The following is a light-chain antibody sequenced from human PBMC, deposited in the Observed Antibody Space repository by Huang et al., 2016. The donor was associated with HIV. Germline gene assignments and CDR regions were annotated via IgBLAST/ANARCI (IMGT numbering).Light chain of an antibody. CDR2: GAS. J-gene: IGKJ2*03. V-gene: IGKV3-15*01. CDR3: QHYNNWPPYS. CDR1: QSISSN. Sequence: EIVMTQSPDTLSVSPGERATLSCRASQSISSNLAWYKQQPGQAPRRLIYGASTRATGISARFSGSGSGRDFTLTISSLQSEDFAVYYCQHYNNWPPYSFGQGTKLEIK.